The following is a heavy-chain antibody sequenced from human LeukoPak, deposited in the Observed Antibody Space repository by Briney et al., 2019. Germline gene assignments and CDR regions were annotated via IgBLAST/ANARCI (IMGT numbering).Heavy chain of an antibody. V-gene: IGHV4-39*01. Sequence: PSETLSLTCTVSGGSISSSSYYRGWIRQPPGKGLEWIGSIYYSGSTYYNPSLKSRVTISVDTSKNQFSLKLSSVTAADTAVYYCARHGGYCSSTSCYSDNWFDPWGQGTLVTVSS. CDR2: IYYSGST. D-gene: IGHD2-2*01. CDR1: GGSISSSSYY. J-gene: IGHJ5*02. CDR3: ARHGGYCSSTSCYSDNWFDP.